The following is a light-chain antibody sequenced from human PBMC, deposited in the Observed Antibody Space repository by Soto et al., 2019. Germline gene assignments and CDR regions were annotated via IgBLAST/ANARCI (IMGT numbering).Light chain of an antibody. Sequence: DIVMTQSPDSLAVSLGERATINCKSSRSILYSSNNKNYLAWYQQKPGQPPKLLIYWASTRESGVTDRFSGSGSGTDFTLTISSLQAEDVAVYYSQQYYTTPPFTYGPGTKVEIK. J-gene: IGKJ3*01. CDR1: RSILYSSNNKNY. CDR2: WAS. V-gene: IGKV4-1*01. CDR3: QQYYTTPPFT.